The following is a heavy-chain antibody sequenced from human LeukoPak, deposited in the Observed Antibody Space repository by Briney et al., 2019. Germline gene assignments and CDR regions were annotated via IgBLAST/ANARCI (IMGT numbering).Heavy chain of an antibody. D-gene: IGHD3-3*01. CDR2: INHSGST. CDR1: GGSFSGYY. V-gene: IGHV4-34*01. Sequence: SETLSLTCAVYGGSFSGYYWSWIRQPPGKGLEWIGEINHSGSTNYNPSLKSRVTISVDTSKNQFSLKLSSVTAADTAVYYCARASGFGNNFDYWGQGTLVTVSS. CDR3: ARASGFGNNFDY. J-gene: IGHJ4*02.